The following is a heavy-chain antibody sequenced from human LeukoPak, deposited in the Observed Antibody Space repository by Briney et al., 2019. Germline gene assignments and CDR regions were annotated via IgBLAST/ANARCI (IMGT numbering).Heavy chain of an antibody. CDR3: ARNWGAGHPINFDY. D-gene: IGHD3-16*01. V-gene: IGHV1-18*01. Sequence: ASVKVSCKASGYTFTTYGISWVRQAPGQGLEWMGWISAYNGNTNYAQKLQGRVTMTTDTSTSTAYMELRSLRSDDTAVFYCARNWGAGHPINFDYWGQGTLVTVSS. J-gene: IGHJ4*02. CDR1: GYTFTTYG. CDR2: ISAYNGNT.